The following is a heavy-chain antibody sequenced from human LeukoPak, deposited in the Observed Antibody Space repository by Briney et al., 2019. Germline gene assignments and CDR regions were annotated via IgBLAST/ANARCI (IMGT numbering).Heavy chain of an antibody. CDR2: MSPNSGDT. J-gene: IGHJ4*02. CDR3: ARGPPNWGYDY. D-gene: IGHD7-27*01. CDR1: GYTFTSYD. V-gene: IGHV1-8*01. Sequence: ASVKVSCKASGYTFTSYDFSWVRQATGQRPEWMGWMSPNSGDTGYAQKFQDRVTMTRNTTISTAYMVLSSLRSDDTAVYYCARGPPNWGYDYWGPGTLVTVSS.